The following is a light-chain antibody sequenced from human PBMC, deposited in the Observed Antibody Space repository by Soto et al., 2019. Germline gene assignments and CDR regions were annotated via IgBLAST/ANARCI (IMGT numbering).Light chain of an antibody. J-gene: IGKJ4*01. CDR1: QSVSSSY. Sequence: EIVLTQSPGTLSLSPGERATLSCRASQSVSSSYLAWYQQTPGQAPRLLIYDASNRATGIPDRFSGSGSGTDFTLTISRLEPDDFAVYYCQQYGSSPLTFGGGTKVEIK. CDR3: QQYGSSPLT. CDR2: DAS. V-gene: IGKV3-20*01.